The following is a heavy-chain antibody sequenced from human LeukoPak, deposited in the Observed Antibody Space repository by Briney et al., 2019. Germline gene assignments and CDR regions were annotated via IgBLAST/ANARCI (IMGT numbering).Heavy chain of an antibody. J-gene: IGHJ4*02. CDR3: ARGAVAGFDH. CDR2: IYYSGST. D-gene: IGHD6-19*01. CDR1: GGSIRTYY. V-gene: IGHV4-59*01. Sequence: SETLSLTCTVSGGSIRTYYWSWIRQSPGKGLEWIGYIYYSGSTYYNPSLQSRVTISLDTSKNRFSLKLSSLTAADTAVYYCARGAVAGFDHWGQGTLVTVSS.